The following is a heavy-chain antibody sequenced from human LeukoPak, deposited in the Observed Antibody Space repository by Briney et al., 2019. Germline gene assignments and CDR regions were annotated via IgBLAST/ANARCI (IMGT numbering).Heavy chain of an antibody. Sequence: SETLSLTCTVSGGSISSYYWSWIRQPPGKGLEWIEYIYYSGSTNYNPSLKSRVTISVDTSKNQFSLKLSSVTAADTAVYYCAGIAVAGLDYWGQGTLVTVSS. CDR1: GGSISSYY. CDR3: AGIAVAGLDY. D-gene: IGHD6-19*01. CDR2: IYYSGST. J-gene: IGHJ4*02. V-gene: IGHV4-59*01.